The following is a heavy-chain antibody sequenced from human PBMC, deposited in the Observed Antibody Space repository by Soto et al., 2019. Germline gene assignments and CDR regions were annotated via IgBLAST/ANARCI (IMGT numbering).Heavy chain of an antibody. V-gene: IGHV4-30-2*01. Sequence: PSETLSLTCAVSGGSISSGGYSWSWIRQPPGKGLEWIGYIYHSGSIYYNPSLKSRATISVDRSKNQFSLKLSSVTAADTAVYYCARHTPAISISDHWGQGTLVTVSS. CDR1: GGSISSGGYS. D-gene: IGHD2-15*01. J-gene: IGHJ4*02. CDR3: ARHTPAISISDH. CDR2: IYHSGSI.